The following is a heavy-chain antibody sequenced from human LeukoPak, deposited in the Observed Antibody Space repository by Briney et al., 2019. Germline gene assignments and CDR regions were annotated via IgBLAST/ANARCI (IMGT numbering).Heavy chain of an antibody. V-gene: IGHV4-39*01. CDR3: ARHVEYSNGHVDY. Sequence: PGGSLRLSCAASGFTFSSYSMNWVRQAPGKGLEWIGSIYYSGNPYYNPSLKSRVTISVDTSSNQFSLKLSSVTAADTAVYYCARHVEYSNGHVDYWGQGTLVTVSS. CDR2: IYYSGNP. J-gene: IGHJ4*02. D-gene: IGHD2/OR15-2a*01. CDR1: GFTFSSYS.